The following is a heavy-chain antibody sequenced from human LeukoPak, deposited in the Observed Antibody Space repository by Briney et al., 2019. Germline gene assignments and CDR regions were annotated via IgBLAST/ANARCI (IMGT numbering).Heavy chain of an antibody. CDR2: IYTSGST. CDR3: ARDGRDRTGRPTFADS. J-gene: IGHJ4*02. V-gene: IGHV4-61*02. CDR1: GGSISSGSYY. Sequence: SETLSLTCTVSGGSISSGSYYWSWIRQPAGKGLEWIGRIYTSGSTNYNPSLKSRVTISVDTSKNQFSLKLSSVTAADTAVYYCARDGRDRTGRPTFADSWGQGTLVTVSS. D-gene: IGHD3/OR15-3a*01.